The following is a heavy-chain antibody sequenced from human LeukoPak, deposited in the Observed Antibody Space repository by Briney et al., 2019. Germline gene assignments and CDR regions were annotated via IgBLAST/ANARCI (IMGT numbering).Heavy chain of an antibody. V-gene: IGHV4-39*07. CDR3: ARAGVGINGDLDY. Sequence: SETLSLTCSVSGDSLSLSFCYWGWIRQPPGKALEWIGSVYYSGTTSYNPSLESRVTISVDMSKNHFSLRLRSVTAADTAMYYCARAGVGINGDLDYWGQGTLVTVSS. CDR1: GDSLSLSFCY. D-gene: IGHD4-17*01. CDR2: VYYSGTT. J-gene: IGHJ4*02.